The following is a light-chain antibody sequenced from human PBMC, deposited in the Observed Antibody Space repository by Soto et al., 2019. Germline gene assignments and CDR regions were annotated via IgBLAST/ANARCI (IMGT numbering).Light chain of an antibody. CDR1: QSISRN. V-gene: IGKV1-39*01. Sequence: DTQMTQSPSSLSASVGDRVTITCRASQSISRNLTWYQQKPGRAPKLLIYAASSLLSGVPSRFSGSGSGTDFTLTISSLQPEDFATYYCQQSYSTPHTFGQGTKLEIK. CDR3: QQSYSTPHT. J-gene: IGKJ2*01. CDR2: AAS.